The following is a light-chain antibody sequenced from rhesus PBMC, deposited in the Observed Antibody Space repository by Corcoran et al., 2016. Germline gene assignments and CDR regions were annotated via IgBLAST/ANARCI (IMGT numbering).Light chain of an antibody. CDR3: LQYSSSPLT. Sequence: DIQMTQSPSSLSASVGDTVTITCRASQSISSWLDWYQQKPGKAPKLLIYKASSLQSGVPSRFSGSGSGTDFTFTISSLQPEDFATYYCLQYSSSPLTFGGGTKLEIK. V-gene: IGKV1-22*01. CDR2: KAS. J-gene: IGKJ4*01. CDR1: QSISSW.